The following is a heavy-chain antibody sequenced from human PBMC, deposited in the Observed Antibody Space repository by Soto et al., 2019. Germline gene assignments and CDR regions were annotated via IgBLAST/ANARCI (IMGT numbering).Heavy chain of an antibody. CDR1: GGSISSYY. CDR3: ARASGCSDGSCAFDP. D-gene: IGHD2-15*01. CDR2: IYYTGST. V-gene: IGHV4-59*01. Sequence: QVQLQESGPGLVKPSETLSLTCSVSGGSISSYYWSWIRQPPGKGLEWIGYIYYTGSTNSNLSLKSRAPISLDTSKNQFSLRLPSVTAADTAVYYCARASGCSDGSCAFDPWGQGTLVTVSS. J-gene: IGHJ5*02.